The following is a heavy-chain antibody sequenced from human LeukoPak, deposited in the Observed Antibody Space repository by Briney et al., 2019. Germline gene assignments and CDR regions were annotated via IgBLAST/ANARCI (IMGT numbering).Heavy chain of an antibody. CDR1: GGSISSGGYY. D-gene: IGHD6-6*01. CDR3: AREVIAARHRSPNWFDP. J-gene: IGHJ5*02. V-gene: IGHV4-31*03. Sequence: PSETLSLTCTVSGGSISSGGYYWSWIRQHTGKGLECIGYIYYSGSTYYNPSLKSRVTISVDTSKNQFSLKLSSVTAADTAVYYCAREVIAARHRSPNWFDPWGQGTLVTVSS. CDR2: IYYSGST.